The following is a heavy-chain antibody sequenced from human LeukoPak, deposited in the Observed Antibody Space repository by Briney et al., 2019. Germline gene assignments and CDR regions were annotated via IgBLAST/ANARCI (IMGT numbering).Heavy chain of an antibody. CDR3: ASSITMVRGVYFDY. V-gene: IGHV4-61*02. D-gene: IGHD3-10*01. CDR1: GGSISSGSYY. J-gene: IGHJ4*02. CDR2: IFTSGST. Sequence: PSETLSLTCTVSGGSISSGSYYWSWIRQPAGKGLERIGRIFTSGSTNYTPSVKSRVTISVDTSKNQFSLKLSSVTAADAAVYYCASSITMVRGVYFDYWGQGTLVTVSS.